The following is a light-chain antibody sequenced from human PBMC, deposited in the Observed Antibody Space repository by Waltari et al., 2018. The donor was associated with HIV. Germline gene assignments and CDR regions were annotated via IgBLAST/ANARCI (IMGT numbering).Light chain of an antibody. J-gene: IGLJ3*02. CDR3: SSYTSINTWV. V-gene: IGLV2-14*03. CDR1: SSAVGGYNY. Sequence: QSAPTQPAPVSGSPGQSLTISCPGPSSAVGGYNYLSWYQHHPCKAPKLMIFDVSNRPSGVSNRFSGSKSGNTASLTISGLQAEDEADYYCSSYTSINTWVFGTGTKLTVL. CDR2: DVS.